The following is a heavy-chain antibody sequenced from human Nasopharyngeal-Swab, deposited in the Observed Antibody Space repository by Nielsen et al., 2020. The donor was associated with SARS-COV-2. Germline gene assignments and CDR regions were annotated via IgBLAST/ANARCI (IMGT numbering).Heavy chain of an antibody. CDR3: ARDPYGDYATGQFDY. V-gene: IGHV3-48*04. D-gene: IGHD4-17*01. CDR2: ITSSSSTK. Sequence: GESLKISCAASGFTFSTYSMNWVRQAPGKGPEWVSYITSSSSTKYYADSVKGRFTISRDNAKNSLYLQMDSLRAEDTALYYCARDPYGDYATGQFDYWGQGTLVTVSS. CDR1: GFTFSTYS. J-gene: IGHJ4*02.